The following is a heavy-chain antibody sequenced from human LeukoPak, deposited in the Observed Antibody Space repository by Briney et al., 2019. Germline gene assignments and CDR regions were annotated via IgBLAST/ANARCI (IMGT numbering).Heavy chain of an antibody. CDR1: GYTFTSYY. CDR3: ARSSRSYGYPFGY. D-gene: IGHD5-12*01. J-gene: IGHJ4*02. CDR2: INPNSGGT. Sequence: ASVKVSCKASGYTFTSYYMHWVRQAPGQGLEWMGRINPNSGGTNYAQKFQGRVTMTRDTSISTAYMELSRLRSDDTAVYYCARSSRSYGYPFGYWGQGTLVTVSS. V-gene: IGHV1-2*06.